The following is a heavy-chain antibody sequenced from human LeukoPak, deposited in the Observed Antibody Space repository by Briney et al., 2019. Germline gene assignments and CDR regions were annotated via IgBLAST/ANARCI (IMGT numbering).Heavy chain of an antibody. CDR2: ISGSGGST. V-gene: IGHV3-23*01. D-gene: IGHD2-15*01. Sequence: GGSLRLSCAASGFTFSSYAMSWVRQAPGKGLEWVSAISGSGGSTYYAASVKGRLTISRDKSTNTLYLQMNSLRAEDKSVYYCARCSGGSCYSAGLDYWGQGTLVTVSS. CDR3: ARCSGGSCYSAGLDY. J-gene: IGHJ4*02. CDR1: GFTFSSYA.